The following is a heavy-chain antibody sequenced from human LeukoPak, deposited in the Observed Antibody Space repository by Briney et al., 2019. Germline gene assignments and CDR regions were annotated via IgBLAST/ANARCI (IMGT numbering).Heavy chain of an antibody. V-gene: IGHV3-30*02. Sequence: GGSLRLSCAASGFALSSYGMHWVRQAPGKGLEWVAFIRYDGSNKYYADSVKGRFTISRDNSKNTLYLQMNSLRAEDTAVYYCAKDGARTGDYYYYMDVWGKGTTVTVSS. CDR2: IRYDGSNK. J-gene: IGHJ6*03. D-gene: IGHD7-27*01. CDR1: GFALSSYG. CDR3: AKDGARTGDYYYYMDV.